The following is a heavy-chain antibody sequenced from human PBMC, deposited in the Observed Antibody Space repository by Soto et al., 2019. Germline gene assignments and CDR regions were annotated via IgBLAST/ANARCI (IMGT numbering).Heavy chain of an antibody. CDR3: FRGGRTGTRSGTTLAP. CDR2: IYPSGNST. Sequence: QLQLQESGSGFVKPSQTLSLTGAVSGASVSSDGYSWSWVRQTPGKGLEWIGYIYPSGNSTYYNPSFRRRVSMSVDSVKNHFSLNINSLTAADTANYYWFRGGRTGTRSGTTLAPWGQGTLVAAS. V-gene: IGHV4-30-2*01. J-gene: IGHJ5*02. D-gene: IGHD1-7*01. CDR1: GASVSSDGYS.